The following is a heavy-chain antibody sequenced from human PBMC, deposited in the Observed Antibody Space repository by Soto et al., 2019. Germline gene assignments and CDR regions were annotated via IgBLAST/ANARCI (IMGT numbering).Heavy chain of an antibody. J-gene: IGHJ4*02. CDR1: GVTVSSNY. V-gene: IGHV3-66*04. CDR3: ARHGYNYAGGYFDY. Sequence: EVQLVESGGGLVQPGGSLRLSCAASGVTVSSNYMSWVRQAPGKGLEWVSVIYSGGSTYYADSVKGRFTISRDNSNNTLYLQMTILRAEDTAVYYCARHGYNYAGGYFDYWGQGTLVTVSS. CDR2: IYSGGST. D-gene: IGHD5-18*01.